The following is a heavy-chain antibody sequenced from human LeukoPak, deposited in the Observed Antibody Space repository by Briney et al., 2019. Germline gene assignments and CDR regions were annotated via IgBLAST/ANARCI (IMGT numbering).Heavy chain of an antibody. CDR2: ISVNGDT. D-gene: IGHD5-24*01. CDR1: DSSFSSHG. J-gene: IGHJ4*02. V-gene: IGHV3-13*01. CDR3: ARDTEDGFFDY. Sequence: GGSLRLSCAAPDSSFSSHGMHWVRQAPGRGLEWVAGISVNGDTFHIDSVRGRFTISRENAKNSLYLQMNSLRVEDTALYYCARDTEDGFFDYWGQGTLVTVSS.